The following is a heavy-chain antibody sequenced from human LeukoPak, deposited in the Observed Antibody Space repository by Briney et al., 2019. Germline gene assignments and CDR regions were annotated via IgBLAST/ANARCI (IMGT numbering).Heavy chain of an antibody. J-gene: IGHJ4*02. CDR1: GFTFSTYA. CDR3: ASLRGGVDY. V-gene: IGHV3-30*04. CDR2: ISYDGSNK. Sequence: GRSLRLSCAASGFTFSTYAMHWVRQAPGKGLEWVAVISYDGSNKYYADSVKGRFTISRDNSKNTLYLQMNSLRAEDTAVYYCASLRGGVDYWGQGTLVTVSS.